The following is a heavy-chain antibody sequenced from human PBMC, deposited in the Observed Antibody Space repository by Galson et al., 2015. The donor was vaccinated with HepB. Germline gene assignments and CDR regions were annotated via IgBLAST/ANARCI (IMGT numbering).Heavy chain of an antibody. CDR3: AKDQAGYTTSVVDY. V-gene: IGHV3-23*01. CDR1: GFIFSSYA. CDR2: ISGSGDST. D-gene: IGHD5-24*01. J-gene: IGHJ4*02. Sequence: LRLSCAASGFIFSSYAMSWVRQTPGKGLEWVSGISGSGDSTYYADSVKGRFTISRDNSKNTLYLQMNSLRTEDMAVYYCAKDQAGYTTSVVDYWGQGTLVTVSS.